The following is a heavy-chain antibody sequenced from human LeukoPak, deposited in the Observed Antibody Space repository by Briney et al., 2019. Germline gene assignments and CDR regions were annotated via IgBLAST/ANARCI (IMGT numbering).Heavy chain of an antibody. CDR2: INHSGST. V-gene: IGHV4-34*01. CDR3: AREGLAVAGPAFDY. CDR1: GGSFSGYY. D-gene: IGHD6-19*01. J-gene: IGHJ4*02. Sequence: PSETLSLTCAVYGGSFSGYYWSWIRQPPGKGLEWIGEINHSGSTNYNPSLKSRVTISVDTSKNQFSLKLSSVTAADTAVYYCAREGLAVAGPAFDYWGQGTLVTVSS.